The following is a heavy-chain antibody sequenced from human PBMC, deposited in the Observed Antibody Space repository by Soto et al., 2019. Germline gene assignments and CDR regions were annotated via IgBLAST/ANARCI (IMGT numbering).Heavy chain of an antibody. J-gene: IGHJ5*02. D-gene: IGHD6-19*01. CDR3: ARGFGSGWHNNWFDP. CDR1: GYTFTKSG. Sequence: ASMKFSCKAPGYTFTKSGITWVRQPPGQGLEWMGWINPHRGGTNYAQKFQGRVTMSTDTSTTTVYMEMRSLRSDDTAVYYCARGFGSGWHNNWFDPWGQGILVTVSS. CDR2: INPHRGGT. V-gene: IGHV1-18*04.